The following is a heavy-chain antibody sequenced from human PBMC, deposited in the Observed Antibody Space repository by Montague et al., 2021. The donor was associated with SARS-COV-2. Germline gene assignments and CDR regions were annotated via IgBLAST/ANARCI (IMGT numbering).Heavy chain of an antibody. J-gene: IGHJ4*02. CDR1: DGSLINYY. D-gene: IGHD3-10*01. CDR2: INQCGTT. V-gene: IGHV4-34*01. CDR3: ARGRKSRVSVVRGVLTSPYFEF. Sequence: SETLSLTCGVSDGSLINYYWSWIRHTPARGLEWIGEINQCGTTXXXPXXXXRVTITVAASKNQFSLSVTSVTGAARAVYYCARGRKSRVSVVRGVLTSPYFEFWGQGTPVVVSS.